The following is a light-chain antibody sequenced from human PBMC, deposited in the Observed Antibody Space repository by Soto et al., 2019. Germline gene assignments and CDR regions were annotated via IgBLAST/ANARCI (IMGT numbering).Light chain of an antibody. Sequence: SVLTQPPSVSAAPGQKVTISCSGSSSNIGNNYVSWYQQLPGTAPKLLIYENNKRPSGIPDQFSGSKSGTSATLGITGLQTGDEADYYCGTWDSSLSAYVFGTGTKVTVL. CDR3: GTWDSSLSAYV. V-gene: IGLV1-51*02. CDR1: SSNIGNNY. CDR2: ENN. J-gene: IGLJ1*01.